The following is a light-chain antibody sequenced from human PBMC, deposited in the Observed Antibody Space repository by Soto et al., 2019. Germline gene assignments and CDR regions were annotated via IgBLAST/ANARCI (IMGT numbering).Light chain of an antibody. V-gene: IGKV1-9*01. J-gene: IGKJ4*01. CDR1: QGISSY. Sequence: DIQLTQSPSFLSASVGDRVTITCRASQGISSYLDWYQQKPGKAPKLLIYAASTLQSGVPSRSSGSGSGTEFTLTISSLQPEDFTTSDCQQLNSYPFTFGGGTKVEIK. CDR2: AAS. CDR3: QQLNSYPFT.